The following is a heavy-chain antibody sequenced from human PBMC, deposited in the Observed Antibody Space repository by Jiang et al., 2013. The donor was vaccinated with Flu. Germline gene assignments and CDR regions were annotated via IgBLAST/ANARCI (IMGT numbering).Heavy chain of an antibody. CDR1: GFSINNGYY. Sequence: PGLVKPSETLSLTCGVSGFSINNGYYWGWIRQPPGKGLEWIGSIYHGGSTYYNPSLKSRVTISVDTSKNQFSLKLSSVTAADTAVYYCAREQRYYDSSGYPDYYYYGMDVWGQGTTVTVSS. CDR2: IYHGGST. CDR3: AREQRYYDSSGYPDYYYYGMDV. D-gene: IGHD3-22*01. V-gene: IGHV4-38-2*02. J-gene: IGHJ6*02.